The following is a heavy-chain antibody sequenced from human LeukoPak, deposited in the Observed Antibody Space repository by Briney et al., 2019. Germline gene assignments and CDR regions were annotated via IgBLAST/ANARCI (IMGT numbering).Heavy chain of an antibody. J-gene: IGHJ4*02. CDR3: ARGKNPGGY. V-gene: IGHV4-34*01. Sequence: PSETLSLTCTVSGGSISSYYWSWIRQPPGKGLEWIGEINHSGSTNYNPSLKSRVTISVDTSKNQFSLKLSSVTAADTAVYYCARGKNPGGYWGQGTLVTVSS. D-gene: IGHD1-14*01. CDR2: INHSGST. CDR1: GGSISSYY.